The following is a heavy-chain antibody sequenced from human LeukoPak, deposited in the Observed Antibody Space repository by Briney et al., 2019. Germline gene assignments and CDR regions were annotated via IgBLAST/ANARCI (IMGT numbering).Heavy chain of an antibody. CDR2: IYHSGST. CDR1: GYSISSGYY. D-gene: IGHD3-9*01. J-gene: IGHJ4*02. V-gene: IGHV4-38-2*02. Sequence: RASETLSLTCTVSGYSISSGYYWGWIRQPPGKGLEWIGSIYHSGSTYYNPSLKSRVTISVDTSKNQFSLKLSSVTAADTAVYYCARGKRSYDILTGFDYWGQGTLVTVSS. CDR3: ARGKRSYDILTGFDY.